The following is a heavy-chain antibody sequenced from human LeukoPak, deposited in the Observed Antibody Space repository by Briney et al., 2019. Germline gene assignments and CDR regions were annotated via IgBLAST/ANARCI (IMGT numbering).Heavy chain of an antibody. CDR1: GGSISSSNW. J-gene: IGHJ4*02. V-gene: IGHV4-4*02. CDR3: ARVPRLWFGELLLYYFDY. D-gene: IGHD3-10*01. Sequence: SETLSLTCAVSGGSISSSNWWSWVRQPPGKEMEWIGEIYHSGSTNYNPSLKSRVTISVDKSKNQFSLKLSSVTAADTAVYYCARVPRLWFGELLLYYFDYWGQGTLVTVSS. CDR2: IYHSGST.